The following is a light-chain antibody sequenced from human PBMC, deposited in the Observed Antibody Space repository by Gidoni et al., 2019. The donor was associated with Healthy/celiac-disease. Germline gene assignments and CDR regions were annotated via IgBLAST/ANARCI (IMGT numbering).Light chain of an antibody. V-gene: IGKV1-33*01. CDR3: QQYDNLPLT. J-gene: IGKJ4*01. Sequence: DIQMTQSPSYLSASVGDRVTITCQASQDISNYLNWYQQKPGKPPKLLIYDASNLETGVPSRFSGSGSGTDFTFTISSLQPEDIATYYCQQYDNLPLTFGGGTKVEIK. CDR1: QDISNY. CDR2: DAS.